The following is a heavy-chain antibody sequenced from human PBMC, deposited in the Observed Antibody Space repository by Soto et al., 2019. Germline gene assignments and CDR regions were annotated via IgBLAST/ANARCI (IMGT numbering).Heavy chain of an antibody. CDR3: ANIRNVVYAHNAY. CDR2: ISYDGSNK. CDR1: GFTFGSYG. J-gene: IGHJ4*02. Sequence: GSLRLSCAASGFTFGSYGMHWVRQAPGKGLEWVAVISYDGSNKYYADSERGRFAISRDNSNNMLYLQMNSLRAEDTAVYYCANIRNVVYAHNAYWGQGTLVTVSS. V-gene: IGHV3-30*18. D-gene: IGHD2-8*02.